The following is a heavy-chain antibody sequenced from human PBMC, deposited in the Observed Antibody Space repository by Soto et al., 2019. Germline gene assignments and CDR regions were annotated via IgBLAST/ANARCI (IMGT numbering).Heavy chain of an antibody. CDR2: INTGNGQT. CDR1: GYRFTAYA. D-gene: IGHD3-16*01. CDR3: AIVTGGYFDY. Sequence: QFQFVQSGAEVKKPGASVKVSCKASGYRFTAYAMHWVRQAPGQRLEHMGWINTGNGQTNYSQNFGSRVTFTRDISASTAYMELSSLRSEDTAVYYCAIVTGGYFDYWGQGSLVTVSS. J-gene: IGHJ4*02. V-gene: IGHV1-3*04.